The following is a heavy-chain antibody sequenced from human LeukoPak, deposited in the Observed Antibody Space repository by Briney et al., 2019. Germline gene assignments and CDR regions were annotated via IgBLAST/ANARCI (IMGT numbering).Heavy chain of an antibody. Sequence: SQTLSLTCTVSGGSISSASYYWSWIRPPAGKGLEWIGRIYTSGNTNYNPSLKSRVTISVDTSKNQFSLKLSSVTAADTAVYYCASGGVVVAATDCWYFDCWGEGTLITVSS. V-gene: IGHV4-61*02. CDR3: ASGGVVVAATDCWYFDC. CDR1: GGSISSASYY. CDR2: IYTSGNT. D-gene: IGHD2-15*01. J-gene: IGHJ4*02.